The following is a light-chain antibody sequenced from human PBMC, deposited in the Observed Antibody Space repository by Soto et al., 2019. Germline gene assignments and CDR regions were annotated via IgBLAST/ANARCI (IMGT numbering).Light chain of an antibody. Sequence: EIVMTQSPATLSVSPGERATLSCRASQSVSSNLAWYQQKPGQAPRPLIYGASTRATGIPARFSGSGSGTEFTLTIDRLQSDDFATYYCQHSSSDLITFGQGTRLDIQ. CDR2: GAS. J-gene: IGKJ5*01. V-gene: IGKV3-15*01. CDR1: QSVSSN. CDR3: QHSSSDLIT.